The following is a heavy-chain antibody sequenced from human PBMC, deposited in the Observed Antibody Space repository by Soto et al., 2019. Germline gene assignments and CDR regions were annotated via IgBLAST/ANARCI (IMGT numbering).Heavy chain of an antibody. D-gene: IGHD1-1*01. CDR2: IHHNGYT. Sequence: SETLSLTCTVYGGSFSDYYSTWIRQPPGEGLEWIGEIHHNGYTNYNPSLKSRATISVDTSKNQFSLKLSSVTAADTAVYYCARDLRNPGAFDIWGQGTMVTVSS. CDR3: ARDLRNPGAFDI. V-gene: IGHV4-34*01. CDR1: GGSFSDYY. J-gene: IGHJ3*02.